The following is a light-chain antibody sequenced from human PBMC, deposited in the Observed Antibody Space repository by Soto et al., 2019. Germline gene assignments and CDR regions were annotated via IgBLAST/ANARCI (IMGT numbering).Light chain of an antibody. CDR3: SSYTSSNTYV. V-gene: IGLV2-18*02. CDR2: EVS. J-gene: IGLJ1*01. CDR1: SSDVGSYNR. Sequence: PALAQPGSVSGSPGQSVAISCTGTSSDVGSYNRVSWYQQPPGTAPKVMIYEVSNRPSGVPDRFSGSKSGNTASLTISGLQAEDEADYYCSSYTSSNTYVFGTGTKVTVL.